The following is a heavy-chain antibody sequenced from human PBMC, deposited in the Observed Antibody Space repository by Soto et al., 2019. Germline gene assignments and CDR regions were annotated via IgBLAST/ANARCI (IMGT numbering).Heavy chain of an antibody. D-gene: IGHD3-3*01. CDR2: LSSDDKT. CDR3: ARDIFGGSYDFWH. CDR1: GFIVSGIF. V-gene: IGHV3-66*01. J-gene: IGHJ4*02. Sequence: EVRLVESGGGLVQPGGSLRLSCAASGFIVSGIFMTWVRQVPGKGPEWVSTLSSDDKTYYADSVRGRFTSSRDSSKNTLFLQMNPLRAEDTAVYHCARDIFGGSYDFWHGGQGTLVTVSS.